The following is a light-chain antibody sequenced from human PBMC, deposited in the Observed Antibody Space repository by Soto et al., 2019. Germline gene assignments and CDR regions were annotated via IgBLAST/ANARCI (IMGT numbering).Light chain of an antibody. CDR3: QPRSTGSCLVA. CDR1: QSVSSY. V-gene: IGKV3-11*01. J-gene: IGKJ3*01. Sequence: EIVLTQSPATLSLSPGERATLSCRASQSVSSYLAWYQQKPGQAPRLLIYDASKRATGFPARFRGSGSGPGVTATISSVGSEDFAGDYCQPRSTGSCLVAFGPGTKVDIK. CDR2: DAS.